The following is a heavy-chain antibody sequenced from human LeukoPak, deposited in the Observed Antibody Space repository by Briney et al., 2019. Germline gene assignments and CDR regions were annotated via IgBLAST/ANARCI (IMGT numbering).Heavy chain of an antibody. D-gene: IGHD2-21*01. CDR1: GFTFGEYG. CDR3: AKEGDRRAGTWCDH. J-gene: IGHJ5*02. V-gene: IGHV3-30*18. CDR2: ISWDGKVA. Sequence: PGGSLRLSCAASGFTFGEYGMHWVRQAPGKGLEWVAVISWDGKVAFYADSVRGRFTISRDNTQNTLYVQMNSLRGEDTAVYYCAKEGDRRAGTWCDHWGQGTLVTVSS.